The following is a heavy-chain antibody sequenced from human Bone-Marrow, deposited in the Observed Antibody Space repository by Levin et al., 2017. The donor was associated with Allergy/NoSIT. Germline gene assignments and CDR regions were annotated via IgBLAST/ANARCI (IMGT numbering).Heavy chain of an antibody. Sequence: PSETLSLTCAVYGGSFSGYYWSWIRQPPGKGLEWIGEINHSGSTNYNPSLKSRVTISVDTSKNQFSLKLSSVTAADTAVYYCARGWYSSGCKRCGYYYYGMDVWGQGTTVTVSS. D-gene: IGHD6-19*01. J-gene: IGHJ6*02. CDR3: ARGWYSSGCKRCGYYYYGMDV. CDR2: INHSGST. CDR1: GGSFSGYY. V-gene: IGHV4-34*01.